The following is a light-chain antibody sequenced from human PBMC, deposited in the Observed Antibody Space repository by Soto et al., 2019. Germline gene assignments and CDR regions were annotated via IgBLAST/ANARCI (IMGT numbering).Light chain of an antibody. CDR3: LHHNGYPPV. J-gene: IGKJ2*01. CDR1: QHITND. CDR2: LAS. V-gene: IGKV1-17*01. Sequence: DIQMTQSPSSLSASVGDTVTITCRASQHITNDCAWYQQKAGRAPECLILLASRLQTGLPSRFSGSGSGTEFTLTISSLQPEDFATYYCLHHNGYPPVFGQGTKVEIK.